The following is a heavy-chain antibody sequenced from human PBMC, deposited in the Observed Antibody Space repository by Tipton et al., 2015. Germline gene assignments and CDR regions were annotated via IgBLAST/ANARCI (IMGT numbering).Heavy chain of an antibody. J-gene: IGHJ4*02. D-gene: IGHD3-9*01. CDR2: ISGRDGST. CDR1: GFISSGYA. V-gene: IGHV3-23*01. Sequence: GSLRLSCAASGFISSGYAMSWVRQAPGKGLEWVAAISGRDGSTYYADSVKGRFTVSRDTSKSTLSLQMNSLRVEDTAVYYCACQDYDSLTRDYQTVDYWGQGTLVTVSS. CDR3: ACQDYDSLTRDYQTVDY.